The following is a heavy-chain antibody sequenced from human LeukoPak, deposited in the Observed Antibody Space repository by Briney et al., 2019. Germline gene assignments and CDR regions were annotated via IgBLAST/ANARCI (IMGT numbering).Heavy chain of an antibody. D-gene: IGHD6-19*01. CDR2: IYSGGST. J-gene: IGHJ4*02. Sequence: GGSLRLSCAASGFTVSSNYMSWVRQAPGKGLEWVSVIYSGGSTYYADSVKGRFTISRDNSKNTLYLQMNSLRAGDTAVYYCARDSSSSGWYDYWGQGTLVTVSS. CDR3: ARDSSSSGWYDY. V-gene: IGHV3-66*01. CDR1: GFTVSSNY.